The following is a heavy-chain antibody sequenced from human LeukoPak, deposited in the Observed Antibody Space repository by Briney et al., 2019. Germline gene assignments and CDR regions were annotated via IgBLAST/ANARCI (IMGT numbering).Heavy chain of an antibody. CDR1: GFTFSSYA. CDR3: AKDSGDYYDSSGYLPDY. D-gene: IGHD3-22*01. J-gene: IGHJ4*02. Sequence: GGSLRLSCAASGFTFSSYAMSWVRQAPGKGLEWVSAISGSGGSTYYADSVKGRFTFSRDNSKNTLYLQMNSLRAEDTAVYYCAKDSGDYYDSSGYLPDYWGQGTLVTVSS. CDR2: ISGSGGST. V-gene: IGHV3-23*01.